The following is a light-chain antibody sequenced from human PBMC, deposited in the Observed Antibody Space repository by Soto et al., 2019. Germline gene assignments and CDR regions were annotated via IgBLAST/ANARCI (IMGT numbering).Light chain of an antibody. CDR1: QSVSRN. V-gene: IGKV3-15*01. CDR3: RQYNNWPSFT. J-gene: IGKJ3*01. Sequence: EIVMTQSPAALSVSPGERATLSCRASQSVSRNLAWYQQKPGQAPRLLIYGASTRATGIPVRFSGSGSGTEFTLTISSLQSEDFAVYSCRQYNNWPSFTFGPGTKVDIK. CDR2: GAS.